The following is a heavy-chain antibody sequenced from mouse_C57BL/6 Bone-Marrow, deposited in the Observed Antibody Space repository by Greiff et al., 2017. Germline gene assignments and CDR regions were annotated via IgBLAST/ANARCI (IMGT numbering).Heavy chain of an antibody. V-gene: IGHV14-4*01. CDR2: IDPENGDT. D-gene: IGHD1-1*01. Sequence: VQLQQSGAELVRPGASVKLSCTASGFNIKDDYMHWVKQRPEQGLEWIGWIDPENGDTEYASKFQGKATITADTSSNTAYLQLSSLTSEDTAVYYCGSSDYYFDYWGQGTTLTVSS. CDR1: GFNIKDDY. J-gene: IGHJ2*01. CDR3: GSSDYYFDY.